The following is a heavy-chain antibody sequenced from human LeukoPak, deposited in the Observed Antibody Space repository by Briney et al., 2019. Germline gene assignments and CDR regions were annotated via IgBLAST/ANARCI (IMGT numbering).Heavy chain of an antibody. CDR3: ARDIVVVPAAISPDY. J-gene: IGHJ4*02. CDR1: GYTFTSYG. CDR2: ISAYNGNT. V-gene: IGHV1-18*01. D-gene: IGHD2-2*02. Sequence: ASVKVSCKASGYTFTSYGISWVRQAPGQGLEWMGWISAYNGNTNYAQKLQGRVTMTTDTSTSTAYMELRSLRSDDTAVYYCARDIVVVPAAISPDYWGQGTLVTVSS.